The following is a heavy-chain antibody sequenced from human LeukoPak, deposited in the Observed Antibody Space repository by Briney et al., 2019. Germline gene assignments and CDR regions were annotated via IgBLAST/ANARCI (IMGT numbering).Heavy chain of an antibody. CDR2: INSDGSST. D-gene: IGHD6-13*01. J-gene: IGHJ4*02. V-gene: IGHV3-74*01. CDR3: ARDLRRSWLFDY. Sequence: GGSLRLSCAASGFTFSSYWMHWVRPAPGTGLVWVSRINSDGSSTSYADSVKGRFTISRDNAKNTLYLQMNSLRAEDTAVYYCARDLRRSWLFDYWGQGTLVTVSS. CDR1: GFTFSSYW.